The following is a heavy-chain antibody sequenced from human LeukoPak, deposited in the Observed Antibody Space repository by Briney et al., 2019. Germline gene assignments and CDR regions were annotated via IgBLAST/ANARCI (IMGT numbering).Heavy chain of an antibody. D-gene: IGHD2-15*01. CDR1: GFTFSSYS. V-gene: IGHV3-21*01. CDR2: ISCSSSYI. Sequence: GGSLRLSCAASGFTFSSYSMNWVRQAPGKGLEWVSSISCSSSYIYYADSVKGRFTISRDNAKNSLYLQMNSLRAEDTAVYYCARDSAAVYCSGGSCYGDYWGQGTLVTVSS. J-gene: IGHJ4*02. CDR3: ARDSAAVYCSGGSCYGDY.